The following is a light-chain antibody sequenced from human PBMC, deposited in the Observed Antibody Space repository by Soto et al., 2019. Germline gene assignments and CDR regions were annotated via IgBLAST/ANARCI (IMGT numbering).Light chain of an antibody. Sequence: DVVMTQTPLSLSVTPGQSASISCKSSQSLLQSDGKTYLYWYLQRPGQPPQVLIYEGSNRFSGVPDRFNGSGSGTDFTLKISRVEAEDVGVYYCLQSAHLPRTFGQGTKLEIK. CDR3: LQSAHLPRT. CDR1: QSLLQSDGKTY. J-gene: IGKJ2*01. CDR2: EGS. V-gene: IGKV2D-29*01.